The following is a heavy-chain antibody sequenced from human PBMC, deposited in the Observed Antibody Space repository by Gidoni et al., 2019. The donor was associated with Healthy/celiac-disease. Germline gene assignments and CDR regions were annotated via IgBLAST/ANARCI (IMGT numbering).Heavy chain of an antibody. D-gene: IGHD3-9*01. V-gene: IGHV3-49*03. J-gene: IGHJ4*02. CDR2: IRIKAYGWTT. CDR3: TRDRRYFDWLLGPPSDY. CDR1: GFTFGDYA. Sequence: EVQLVESGGGLVQPGRSLRLSCTDSGFTFGDYAMSWFRQAPGKGLEGVGFIRIKAYGWTTEYAASVKGRFTISRDDSKSIAYLQMNSLKTEDTAVYYCTRDRRYFDWLLGPPSDYWGQGTLVTVSS.